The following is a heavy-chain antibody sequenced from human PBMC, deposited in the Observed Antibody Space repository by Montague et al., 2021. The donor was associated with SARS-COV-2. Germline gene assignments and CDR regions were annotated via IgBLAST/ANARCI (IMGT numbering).Heavy chain of an antibody. CDR3: ARFPTSYYYDSKAAPATPDAFDT. D-gene: IGHD3-22*01. CDR2: IYYSGST. Sequence: SETLSLTCTVSGGSISSSGYYWGWIRQPPGKGLEWIGSIYYSGSTYYNPSLKSRVTISVGTSKNQFSLKLSSVTAADTAVYYCARFPTSYYYDSKAAPATPDAFDTWGQGTMVTVSS. CDR1: GGSISSSGYY. V-gene: IGHV4-39*01. J-gene: IGHJ3*02.